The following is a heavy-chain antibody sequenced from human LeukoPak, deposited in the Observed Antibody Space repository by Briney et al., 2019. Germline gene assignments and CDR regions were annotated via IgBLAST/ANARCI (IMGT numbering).Heavy chain of an antibody. J-gene: IGHJ4*02. CDR1: GFTFSSYS. CDR3: ARLSGYSYSEYYFDY. Sequence: PGGSLRLSCAASGFTFSSYSMNWVRQAPGKGLEWVSYISSSSSTIYYADSVKGRFTISRDNAKNSLYLQMNSLRAEDTAVYYCARLSGYSYSEYYFDYWGQGTLVTVSS. D-gene: IGHD5-18*01. V-gene: IGHV3-48*01. CDR2: ISSSSSTI.